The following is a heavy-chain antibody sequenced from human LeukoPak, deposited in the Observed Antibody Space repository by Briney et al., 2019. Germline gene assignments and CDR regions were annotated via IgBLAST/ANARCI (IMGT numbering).Heavy chain of an antibody. J-gene: IGHJ4*02. CDR2: INPSGGST. Sequence: ASVKVSCKASGYTFTSYYMHWVRQAPGQGLEWMGIINPSGGSTSYAQKFQGRVTMTRDTSTSTVYMELSSLRSEDTAVYYCARDYGMYYDILTGSLVYWGQGTLVTVSS. V-gene: IGHV1-46*01. D-gene: IGHD3-9*01. CDR3: ARDYGMYYDILTGSLVY. CDR1: GYTFTSYY.